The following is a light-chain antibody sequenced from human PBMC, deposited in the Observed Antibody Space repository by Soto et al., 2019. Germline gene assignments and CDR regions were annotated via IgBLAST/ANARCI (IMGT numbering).Light chain of an antibody. Sequence: QAVVTQEPSVTVSPGGTVTLTCGSSTGTVTSGHYPYWIQQKPGQIPRTLIYDASTKKSWTPARFSGSLLGGKAALTLSAAQPEDEADYYCLLSYSGHYVFGTGTKLTVL. CDR1: TGTVTSGHY. CDR3: LLSYSGHYV. CDR2: DAS. V-gene: IGLV7-46*01. J-gene: IGLJ1*01.